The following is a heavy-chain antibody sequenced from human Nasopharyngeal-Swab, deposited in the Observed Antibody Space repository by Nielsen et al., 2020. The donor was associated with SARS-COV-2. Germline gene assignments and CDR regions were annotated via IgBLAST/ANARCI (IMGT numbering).Heavy chain of an antibody. CDR3: ARGRVEYASPGYFDY. CDR1: GFTFSSYG. Sequence: GESLKISCAASGFTFSSYGMNWVRQAPGQGLEWVSYISSSSSTVYYADSVKGRFTISRDNAKNSLYLQMNSLGAEDTAVYYCARGRVEYASPGYFDYWGQGSLVTVSS. V-gene: IGHV3-48*01. CDR2: ISSSSSTV. D-gene: IGHD2-2*01. J-gene: IGHJ4*02.